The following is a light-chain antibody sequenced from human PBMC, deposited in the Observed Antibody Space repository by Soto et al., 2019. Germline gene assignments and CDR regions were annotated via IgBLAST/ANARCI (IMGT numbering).Light chain of an antibody. CDR1: SSDVGGYNY. Sequence: QSALTQPASVSGSPGQSITISCTGTSSDVGGYNYVSWYQQHPGKAPKLMIYEVSNRPSGVSNRFSGSKSGNTASLTISGLHAEDEADYYCSSYTSSSTRVVFGGGTKVTVL. V-gene: IGLV2-14*01. J-gene: IGLJ2*01. CDR3: SSYTSSSTRVV. CDR2: EVS.